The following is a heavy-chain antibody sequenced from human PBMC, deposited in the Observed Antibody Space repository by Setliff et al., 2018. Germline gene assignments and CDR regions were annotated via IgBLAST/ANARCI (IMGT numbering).Heavy chain of an antibody. CDR1: GGSSSSHY. Sequence: SETLSLTCTVSGGSSSSHYWSWIRQPPGKGLEWIGYIHYSGTTNYNPSLKSRVTLSLDTAKTQFSLELRAVTAADTALYYCARENGYCSGGACYFMFDYWGQGTLVTVSS. CDR2: IHYSGTT. J-gene: IGHJ4*02. D-gene: IGHD2-15*01. CDR3: ARENGYCSGGACYFMFDY. V-gene: IGHV4-59*11.